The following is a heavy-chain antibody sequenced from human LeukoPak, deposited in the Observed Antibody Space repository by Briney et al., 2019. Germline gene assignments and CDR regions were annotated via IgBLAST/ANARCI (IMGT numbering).Heavy chain of an antibody. V-gene: IGHV3-53*01. D-gene: IGHD6-13*01. CDR3: ARDQAAAGGGVDNY. J-gene: IGHJ4*02. Sequence: PGGSLRLSCAASGFTVSSNYMSWVRQAPGKGLEWVSVICSGGSTYYADSVKGRFTISRDNSKNTLYLQMNSLRAEDTAVYYCARDQAAAGGGVDNYWGQGTLVTVSS. CDR1: GFTVSSNY. CDR2: ICSGGST.